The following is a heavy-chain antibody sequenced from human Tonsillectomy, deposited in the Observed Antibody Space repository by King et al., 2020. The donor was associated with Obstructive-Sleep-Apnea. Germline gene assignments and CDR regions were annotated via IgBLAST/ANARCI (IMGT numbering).Heavy chain of an antibody. CDR3: ARDQGYSGYGMDV. CDR1: GFTFSSYS. V-gene: IGHV3-21*01. J-gene: IGHJ6*02. D-gene: IGHD5-18*01. CDR2: ISSSSSYI. Sequence: VQLVESGGGLVKPGGSLRLSCAASGFTFSSYSMNWVRQAPGKGLEWGSSISSSSSYIYYADSVKGRFTISRDNAKNSLYLQMNSLRAEDTAVYYCARDQGYSGYGMDVWGQGTTVTVSS.